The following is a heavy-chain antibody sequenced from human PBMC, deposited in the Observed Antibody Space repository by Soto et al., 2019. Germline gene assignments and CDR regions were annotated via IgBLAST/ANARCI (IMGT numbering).Heavy chain of an antibody. CDR3: ARGVGGYDYAFDI. V-gene: IGHV3-66*01. Sequence: GGSLRLSCAASGFTVSSNYMSWVRQAPGKGLEWVSVIYSGGSTYYADSVKGRFTISRHNSKNTLYLQMNSLRAEDTAVDYCARGVGGYDYAFDIWGQGTMVTVSS. CDR1: GFTVSSNY. J-gene: IGHJ3*02. CDR2: IYSGGST. D-gene: IGHD5-12*01.